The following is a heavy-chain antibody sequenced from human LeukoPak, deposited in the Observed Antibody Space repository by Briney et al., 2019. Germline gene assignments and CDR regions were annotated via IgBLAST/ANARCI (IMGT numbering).Heavy chain of an antibody. V-gene: IGHV3-23*01. CDR3: AKCTGWIVVVPAANGMDV. Sequence: PGGSLRLSCAASGFTVSRHYMSWVRQAPGKGLEWVSAISGSGGSTYYADSVKGRFTISRDNSKNTLYLQMNSLRAEDTAVYYCAKCTGWIVVVPAANGMDVWGQGTTVTVSS. CDR2: ISGSGGST. J-gene: IGHJ6*02. D-gene: IGHD2-2*01. CDR1: GFTVSRHY.